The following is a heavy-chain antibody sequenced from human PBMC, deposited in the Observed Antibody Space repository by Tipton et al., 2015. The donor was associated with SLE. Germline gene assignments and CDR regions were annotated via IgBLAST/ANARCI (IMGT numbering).Heavy chain of an antibody. CDR2: ISSSSSYI. D-gene: IGHD2-15*01. J-gene: IGHJ4*02. Sequence: SLRLSCAASGFTFSSYAMNWVRQAPGKGLEWVSSISSSSSYIYYADSVKGRFTISRDNAKNSLYLQMNSLRAEDTVVYYCARDEVAATGDLDYWGQGTLVTVSS. CDR3: ARDEVAATGDLDY. V-gene: IGHV3-21*01. CDR1: GFTFSSYA.